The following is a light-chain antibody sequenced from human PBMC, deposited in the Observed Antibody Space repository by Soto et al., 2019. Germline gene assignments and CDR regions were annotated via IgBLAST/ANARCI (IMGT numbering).Light chain of an antibody. V-gene: IGKV1-9*01. CDR1: QGISSY. CDR3: QQYTTYPLT. CDR2: DAS. Sequence: DIQLTQYTSFLSASVGDRVTITCRASQGISSYLAWFQQKPGKAPKLLIYDASSLESGVPSRFSGSGSGTEFTLTISSLQPDDFASYYCQQYTTYPLTFGGGTKVDIK. J-gene: IGKJ4*01.